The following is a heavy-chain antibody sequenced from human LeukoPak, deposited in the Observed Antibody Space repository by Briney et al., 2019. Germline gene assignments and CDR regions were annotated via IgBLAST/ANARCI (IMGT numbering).Heavy chain of an antibody. J-gene: IGHJ4*02. V-gene: IGHV1-2*02. CDR3: AREEAYCSSSSCHLDY. CDR1: VYTFTGYY. Sequence: GASVKVSCKASVYTFTGYYMHWVRQAPGQGLEWMGWINSNSGGTNYAQKFQGRVTMTRDTSISTAYMELSRLRSDDTAVYYCAREEAYCSSSSCHLDYWGQGTLVTVSS. CDR2: INSNSGGT. D-gene: IGHD2-2*01.